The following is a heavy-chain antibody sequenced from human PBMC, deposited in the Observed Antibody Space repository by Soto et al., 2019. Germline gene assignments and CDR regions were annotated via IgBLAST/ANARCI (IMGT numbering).Heavy chain of an antibody. V-gene: IGHV3-7*01. CDR3: ARDGVEAGLYLDN. CDR1: GYIFSSYW. D-gene: IGHD6-19*01. Sequence: EVQLVEPGGGLVQPGGSLRLSCATSGYIFSSYWMSWVRQTPGKGLEWVANINQDGREKYYVDSVKGRFIISRDNAKNSLYLQMNSLRAEDTAVYYCARDGVEAGLYLDNWGQGTLVTVSS. CDR2: INQDGREK. J-gene: IGHJ4*02.